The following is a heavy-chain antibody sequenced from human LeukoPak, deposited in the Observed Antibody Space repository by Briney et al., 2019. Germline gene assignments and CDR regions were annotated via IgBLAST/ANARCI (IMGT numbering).Heavy chain of an antibody. Sequence: GGSLRLSCAASGFTFSSYAMSWVRQAPGKGLEWVSVISDSGGYTYYADSVKGRFTISRDNSKNTLYLQMNSLRADDTAVYYCAKGLKGDYRVSDYWGQGTLVTVSP. D-gene: IGHD4-11*01. V-gene: IGHV3-23*01. J-gene: IGHJ4*02. CDR3: AKGLKGDYRVSDY. CDR2: ISDSGGYT. CDR1: GFTFSSYA.